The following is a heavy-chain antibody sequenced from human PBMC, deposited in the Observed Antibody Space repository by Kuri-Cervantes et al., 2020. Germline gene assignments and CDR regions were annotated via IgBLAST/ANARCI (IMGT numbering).Heavy chain of an antibody. D-gene: IGHD1-1*01. CDR3: ARGRATGTGARGGYYMDV. V-gene: IGHV4-34*01. CDR2: INHRGST. Sequence: GSLRLSCTVSGGSISGYYWSWIRQPPGKGLEWIGEINHRGSTNYNPSLKSRVTISVDTSKNQFSLRLRSVTAADTAVYYCARGRATGTGARGGYYMDVWVKGTAVTVSS. J-gene: IGHJ6*03. CDR1: GGSISGYY.